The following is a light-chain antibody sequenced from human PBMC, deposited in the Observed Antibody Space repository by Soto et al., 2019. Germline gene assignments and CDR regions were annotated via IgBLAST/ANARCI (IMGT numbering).Light chain of an antibody. Sequence: EIVSTQSPGTLSLSPGERSTLSCRASQSVSSNLAWYQQNPGQAPRLPIHGPSTRTPGTPARFSGSGSGKFFTLTISRLEPEDFADYYCQQCGSSFTFGQGTRLEIK. CDR1: QSVSSN. CDR2: GPS. CDR3: QQCGSSFT. V-gene: IGKV3-20*01. J-gene: IGKJ5*01.